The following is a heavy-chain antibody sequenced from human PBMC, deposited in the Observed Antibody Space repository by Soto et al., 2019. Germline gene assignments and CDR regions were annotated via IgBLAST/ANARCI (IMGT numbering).Heavy chain of an antibody. V-gene: IGHV3-53*01. D-gene: IGHD5-12*01. J-gene: IGHJ6*02. CDR3: ARAGRWLQFKPGMDV. CDR1: GFTVSSNY. Sequence: EVQLVESGGGLIQPGGSLRLSCAASGFTVSSNYMSWVRQAPGKGLEWVSVIYSGGSTYYADSVKGRFTISRDNSKNTLYLQMNSLRAEDTAVYYCARAGRWLQFKPGMDVWGQGTTVTVSS. CDR2: IYSGGST.